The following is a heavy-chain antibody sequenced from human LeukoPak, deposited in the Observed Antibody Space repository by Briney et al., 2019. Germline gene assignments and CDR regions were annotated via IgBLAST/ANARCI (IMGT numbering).Heavy chain of an antibody. CDR1: GFPFRSFG. CDR2: LRYDGSNK. CDR3: ARQSSGTYYYDIGG. V-gene: IGHV3-30*02. J-gene: IGHJ4*02. Sequence: GGSLRLSCAAFGFPFRSFGMPWVRQAPGKGLRGVAFLRYDGSNKYYAHSVKGRFTISRDNSKNTLYLQMNSLRAEDTAVYYCARQSSGTYYYDIGGWGQGTLVTVSS. D-gene: IGHD3-22*01.